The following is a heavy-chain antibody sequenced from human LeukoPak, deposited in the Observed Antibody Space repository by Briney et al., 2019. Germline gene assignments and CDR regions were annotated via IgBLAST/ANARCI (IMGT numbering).Heavy chain of an antibody. CDR1: GFTFSDYY. V-gene: IGHV3-11*04. CDR2: SSSSGNTI. D-gene: IGHD1-14*01. CDR3: ASRWAPRDWEPDAFDI. J-gene: IGHJ3*02. Sequence: PGGSLRLSCAASGFTFSDYYMSWIRQAPGKGLEWVSYSSSSGNTIYYADSVKGRFTISRDNAKNSLYLQMNSLRAEDTAVYYCASRWAPRDWEPDAFDIWGQGTMVTVSS.